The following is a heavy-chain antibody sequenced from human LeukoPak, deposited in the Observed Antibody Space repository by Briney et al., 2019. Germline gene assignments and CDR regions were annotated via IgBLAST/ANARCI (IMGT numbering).Heavy chain of an antibody. V-gene: IGHV4-39*01. D-gene: IGHD6-13*01. Sequence: SETLSLTCTVSGGSISSSSYYWGWIRQPPGKGLEWIGSIYYSGSTYYNPSLKSRVTISVDTSKNQFSLKLGSVTAADTAVYYCARRSTAPIAGTGVNWFDPWGQGTLVTVSS. CDR2: IYYSGST. CDR1: GGSISSSSYY. J-gene: IGHJ5*02. CDR3: ARRSTAPIAGTGVNWFDP.